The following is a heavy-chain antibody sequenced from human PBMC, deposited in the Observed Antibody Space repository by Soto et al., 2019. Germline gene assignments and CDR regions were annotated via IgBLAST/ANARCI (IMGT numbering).Heavy chain of an antibody. J-gene: IGHJ6*03. CDR2: VWSDGSNK. V-gene: IGHV3-33*01. CDR3: AGGREDDDRDFYYLMDV. Sequence: QVQLVESGGGVVQPGRSLRLSCAASGFKFSSHGMHWVRQAPGKGLEWVAVVWSDGSNKYYADSVKGRFTTSRDNSMNTLYLQVTPLRAEDTAVYYCAGGREDDDRDFYYLMDVWGKGTTVTVS. CDR1: GFKFSSHG. D-gene: IGHD1-26*01.